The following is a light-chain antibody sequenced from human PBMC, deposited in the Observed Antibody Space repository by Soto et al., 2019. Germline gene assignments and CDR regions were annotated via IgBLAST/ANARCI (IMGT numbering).Light chain of an antibody. CDR3: QQYTNWLLLT. CDR1: QSVSSN. Sequence: EIVMTQSPATLSVSPGERATLSCRASQSVSSNLAWYQQKPGQAPRLLSYGASTRATGIPARFSGSGSGTEFTLTISSLQSEDFAVYYCQQYTNWLLLTFGGGTKVEIK. V-gene: IGKV3-15*01. CDR2: GAS. J-gene: IGKJ4*02.